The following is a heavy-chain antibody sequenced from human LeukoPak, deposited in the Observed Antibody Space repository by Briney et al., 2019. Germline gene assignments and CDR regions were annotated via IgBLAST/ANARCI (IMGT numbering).Heavy chain of an antibody. CDR2: FTSRSAGGTI. D-gene: IGHD2-15*01. Sequence: GGSLRLSCAASGFISNSAWMTWVRQAPGKGLEWVGLFTSRSAGGTIHYAAPVQGRFTILAEDSKNTWYLQMNGLQIEDTGIYYCTTGGGTMDFWGQGTLVTVSS. J-gene: IGHJ4*02. CDR3: TTGGGTMDF. CDR1: GFISNSAW. V-gene: IGHV3-15*01.